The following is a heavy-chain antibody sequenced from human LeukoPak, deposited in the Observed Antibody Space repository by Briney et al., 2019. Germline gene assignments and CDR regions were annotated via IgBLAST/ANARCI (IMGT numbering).Heavy chain of an antibody. J-gene: IGHJ4*02. CDR2: IYYSGST. D-gene: IGHD3-3*01. CDR1: GGSLSSYY. Sequence: SETLSLTCTVSGGSLSSYYWSWIRQPPGKGLEWIGYIYYSGSTNYNPSLKSRVTISIDTSKNQFSLKLTSVTAADTAVYFCAREILWSGYYSSHFDYWGQGTLVTVSS. CDR3: AREILWSGYYSSHFDY. V-gene: IGHV4-59*01.